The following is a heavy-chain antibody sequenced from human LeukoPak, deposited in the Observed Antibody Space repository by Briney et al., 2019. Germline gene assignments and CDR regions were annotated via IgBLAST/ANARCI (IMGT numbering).Heavy chain of an antibody. CDR3: AKPVLLWFGESYGAFDI. D-gene: IGHD3-10*01. V-gene: IGHV3-23*01. J-gene: IGHJ3*02. Sequence: GGSLRLSCAASGFTFSSYAMSWVRQAPGKGLEWVSAISGSGGSTYYADSVKGRFTISRDNSKNTLYLQMNSLRAEDTAVYYCAKPVLLWFGESYGAFDIWGQGTMVTVSS. CDR2: ISGSGGST. CDR1: GFTFSSYA.